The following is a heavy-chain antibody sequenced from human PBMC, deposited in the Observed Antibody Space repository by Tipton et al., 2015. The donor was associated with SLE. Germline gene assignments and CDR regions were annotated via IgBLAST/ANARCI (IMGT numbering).Heavy chain of an antibody. Sequence: QSGAEVKKPGASVKVSCKASGYTFSNYGITWVRQAPGQGLEWMGWISAYNGNTNYGHGRVTLTTDTSTSTAYMELWSLTPDDTDVYYCARAGGSGGSCAHWGQGTLLTVSS. CDR2: ISAYNGNT. V-gene: IGHV1-18*01. D-gene: IGHD2-15*01. J-gene: IGHJ4*02. CDR1: GYTFSNYG. CDR3: ARAGGSGGSCAH.